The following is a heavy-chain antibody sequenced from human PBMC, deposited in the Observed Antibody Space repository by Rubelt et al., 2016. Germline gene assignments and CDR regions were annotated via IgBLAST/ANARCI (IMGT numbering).Heavy chain of an antibody. D-gene: IGHD3/OR15-3a*01. V-gene: IGHV3-49*05. J-gene: IGHJ4*02. CDR3: TRDRGLVSPFDY. Sequence: EVQLVESGGGLVKPGRSLRLSCTTSGFNFGDYTMSWFRQAPGKGLEWVGIIRNKAFGGPAEYVASVKGRFTLSRDDSKSIAYLQMDSLKTEDTAVYFCTRDRGLVSPFDYWGQGTLVTVSS. CDR1: GFNFGDYT. CDR2: IRNKAFGGPA.